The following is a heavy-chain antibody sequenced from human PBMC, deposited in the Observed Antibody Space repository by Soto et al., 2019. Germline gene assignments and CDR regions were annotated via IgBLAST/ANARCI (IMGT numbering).Heavy chain of an antibody. CDR1: GFLSGNYA. J-gene: IGHJ4*02. Sequence: EVQLLESGGDLVHPGESLRLSCAASGFLSGNYAMDWIRQAPGTGLEWVSAISDSGVNTYYADSVKGRFTISRDNSQNALYLEMKSLRAGDTAVYYCIKEARGHSYARLWGRGTPVTVSS. CDR3: IKEARGHSYARL. CDR2: ISDSGVNT. D-gene: IGHD3-16*01. V-gene: IGHV3-23*01.